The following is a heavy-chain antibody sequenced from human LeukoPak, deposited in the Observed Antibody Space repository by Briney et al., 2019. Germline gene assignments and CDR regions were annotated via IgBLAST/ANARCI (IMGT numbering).Heavy chain of an antibody. Sequence: ASVKVSCKASGYTFTGYYMHWVRQAPGQGLEWMGWINPNSGGTNYAQKFQGRVTMTRDTSINTAYMELSRLRSDDTAVYYCARGPSTTIFGVVIIVPDFDYWGQGTLVTVSS. CDR3: ARGPSTTIFGVVIIVPDFDY. CDR2: INPNSGGT. V-gene: IGHV1-2*02. D-gene: IGHD3-3*01. J-gene: IGHJ4*02. CDR1: GYTFTGYY.